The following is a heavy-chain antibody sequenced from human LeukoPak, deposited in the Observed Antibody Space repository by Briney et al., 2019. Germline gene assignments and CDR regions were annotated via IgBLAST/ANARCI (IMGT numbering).Heavy chain of an antibody. CDR1: GGSISGCY. V-gene: IGHV4-59*01. J-gene: IGHJ4*02. CDR3: ARGRGYSYGYSFDY. D-gene: IGHD5-18*01. Sequence: SETLSLTCTVSGGSISGCYWSWIRQPPGKGVEGIGYIYYSASTNYNPSLKSRVTISVDTSKNQFSLRLSSVTAADTAMYYCARGRGYSYGYSFDYWGQGTLVTVSS. CDR2: IYYSAST.